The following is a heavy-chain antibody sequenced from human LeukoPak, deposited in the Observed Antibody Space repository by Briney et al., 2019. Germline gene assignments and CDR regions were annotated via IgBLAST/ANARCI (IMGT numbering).Heavy chain of an antibody. CDR2: ISSSGSTL. D-gene: IGHD3-22*01. CDR1: GGSFSGYY. Sequence: LSLTCAVYGGSFSGYYWSWIRQAPGKGLEWVSYISSSGSTLYYADSVRGRFTISRDNAKNSLYLQMNSLRAEDTAVYYCARSDYYDSSRYYYGYWGQGTLVTVSS. V-gene: IGHV3-11*04. CDR3: ARSDYYDSSRYYYGY. J-gene: IGHJ4*02.